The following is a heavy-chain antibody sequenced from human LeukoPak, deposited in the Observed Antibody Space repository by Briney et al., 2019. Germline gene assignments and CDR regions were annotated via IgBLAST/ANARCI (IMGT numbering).Heavy chain of an antibody. CDR3: ATTPREYSSTWYYFDY. Sequence: SETLSLTCNVSGYSISSGYYWAWIRQSPGKGLEWIGSIYHSGSTYYNPSLKSRVTMSVDTSKKQFSLNLSSATAADTAVYYCATTPREYSSTWYYFDYWGQGILVTVSS. CDR1: GYSISSGYY. D-gene: IGHD6-13*01. V-gene: IGHV4-38-2*02. CDR2: IYHSGST. J-gene: IGHJ4*02.